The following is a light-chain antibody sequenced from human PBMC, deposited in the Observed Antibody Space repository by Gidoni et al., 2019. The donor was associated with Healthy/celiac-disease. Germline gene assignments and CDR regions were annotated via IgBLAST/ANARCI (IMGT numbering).Light chain of an antibody. CDR1: QSVSSH. V-gene: IGKV3-11*01. Sequence: EIVLTQSPATPSLSPGERATPTCRASQSVSSHLAWYQQKPGQAPRLLIDEASNRATGIPARFSGSGSGTEFSLTIIILEPEDFAVYYCHQRSNWPLLTFXGXTKVEIK. CDR2: EAS. CDR3: HQRSNWPLLT. J-gene: IGKJ4*01.